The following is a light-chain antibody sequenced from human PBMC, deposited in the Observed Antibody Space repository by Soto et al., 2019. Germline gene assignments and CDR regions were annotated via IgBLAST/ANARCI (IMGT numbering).Light chain of an antibody. CDR1: SSDVGTYNY. J-gene: IGLJ2*01. V-gene: IGLV2-14*01. CDR2: DVT. CDR3: TSYRGTGTFEV. Sequence: QSALTQPASVSGSPGQSITISCTGTSSDVGTYNYVSWYQQYPGKAPKLMIYDVTNRPSGVSNRFSGSKSGNTASLTISGRQAEDGADYYCTSYRGTGTFEVFGGGTKLTVL.